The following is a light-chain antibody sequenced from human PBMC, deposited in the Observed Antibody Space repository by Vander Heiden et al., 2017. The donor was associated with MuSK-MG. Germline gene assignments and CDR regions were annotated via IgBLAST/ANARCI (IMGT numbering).Light chain of an antibody. CDR2: GAS. V-gene: IGKV3-20*01. CDR3: QQDVSSPQT. CDR1: QSVSSSS. J-gene: IGKJ2*01. Sequence: EIVLTQSPGTLSLSPGERATLSCRASQSVSSSSLAWYQQKPGQAPRLLMYGASSRATGIPDRFSGSGSGTDFTLIISRLEPEDFAVYYCQQDVSSPQTFGQGTKLEIK.